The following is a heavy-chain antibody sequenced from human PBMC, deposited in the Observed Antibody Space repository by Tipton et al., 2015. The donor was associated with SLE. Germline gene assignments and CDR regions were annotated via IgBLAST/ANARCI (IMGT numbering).Heavy chain of an antibody. CDR3: AKDRGEDNYYYMDV. D-gene: IGHD3-3*01. CDR2: TWFDGSLE. CDR1: GFTFNSYG. V-gene: IGHV3-33*06. Sequence: SLRLSCVASGFTFNSYGAHWVRQAPGKGLEWVAVTWFDGSLEYYVDSVKGRFTVSRDNSKNTVYLQMNSLRAEDTAVYYCAKDRGEDNYYYMDVWGKGTTVTVSS. J-gene: IGHJ6*03.